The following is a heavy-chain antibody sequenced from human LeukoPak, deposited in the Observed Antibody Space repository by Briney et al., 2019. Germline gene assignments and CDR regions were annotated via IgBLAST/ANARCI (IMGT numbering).Heavy chain of an antibody. J-gene: IGHJ3*02. V-gene: IGHV3-48*03. D-gene: IGHD5-12*01. CDR3: SRSSGLRLSTLGNAFDI. CDR2: ISSSGSTI. CDR1: GFTFSSYE. Sequence: PGGSLRLSCAASGFTFSSYEMNWVRQAPGKGLEWVSYISSSGSTIYYADSVKGRFAISRDNAKNSLYLQMNSLRDEDTAVYYCSRSSGLRLSTLGNAFDIWGQGTMVTVSS.